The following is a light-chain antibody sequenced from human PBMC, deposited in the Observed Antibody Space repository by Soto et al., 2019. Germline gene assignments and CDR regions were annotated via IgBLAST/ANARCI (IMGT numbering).Light chain of an antibody. J-gene: IGLJ2*01. CDR1: NIGSKS. V-gene: IGLV3-21*04. Sequence: SYELTQPPSVSVAPRTTATITCGGTNIGSKSVHWYRQKPGQAPVLVIYYDTDRPSGIPERFSGSNSGNTATLTISRAEAGDEAAYYCQVWYNSGDHPVFGGGTKVTVL. CDR2: YDT. CDR3: QVWYNSGDHPV.